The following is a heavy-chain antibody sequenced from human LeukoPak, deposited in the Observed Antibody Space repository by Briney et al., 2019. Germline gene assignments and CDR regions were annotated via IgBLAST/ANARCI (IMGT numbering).Heavy chain of an antibody. D-gene: IGHD3-22*01. Sequence: SETLSLTCTVSGGSISSSSYYWGWIRQPPGTGLEWIGSIYYSGSTYYNPSLKSRVTISVDTSKNQFSLKLSSVTAADTAVYYCARDGYYYDSSGYSFDYWGQGTLVTVSS. J-gene: IGHJ4*02. CDR3: ARDGYYYDSSGYSFDY. CDR2: IYYSGST. CDR1: GGSISSSSYY. V-gene: IGHV4-39*07.